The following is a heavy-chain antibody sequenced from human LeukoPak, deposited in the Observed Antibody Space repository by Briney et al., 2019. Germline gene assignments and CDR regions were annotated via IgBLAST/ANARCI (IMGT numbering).Heavy chain of an antibody. CDR3: ARRKWEPKENAFDI. Sequence: SETLSLTCTVSGDSISPYYWSWIRQPPGKGLEWIGYIYYSGSTNYNPSLKSRVTISVDTSKNQFSLKLSSVTAADTAVYYCARRKWEPKENAFDIWGQGTMVTVSS. CDR1: GDSISPYY. V-gene: IGHV4-59*08. CDR2: IYYSGST. J-gene: IGHJ3*02. D-gene: IGHD1-26*01.